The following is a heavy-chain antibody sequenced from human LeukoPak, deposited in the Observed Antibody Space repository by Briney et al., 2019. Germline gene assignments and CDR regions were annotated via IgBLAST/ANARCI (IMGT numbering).Heavy chain of an antibody. V-gene: IGHV1-46*01. CDR1: GYTFTKSDY. CDR3: ARGPTDMDFDY. CDR2: INPTDGTT. J-gene: IGHJ4*02. Sequence: ASVKVSCKASGYTFTKSDYVHWVRQAPRQGLEWMGIINPTDGTTFYAQKFQGRVTMTRDTSTNTVYMELSSLRSEDTAVFYCARGPTDMDFDYWGQGSLVTVSS.